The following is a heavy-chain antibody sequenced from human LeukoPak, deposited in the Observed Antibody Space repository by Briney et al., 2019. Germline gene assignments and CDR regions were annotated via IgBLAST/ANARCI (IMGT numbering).Heavy chain of an antibody. CDR3: ARDWGYDSGTYCVY. CDR1: GLTLKNFA. J-gene: IGHJ4*02. CDR2: ISYDGKKI. V-gene: IGHV3-30*03. D-gene: IGHD3-10*01. Sequence: GGSLRLSCAASGLTLKNFAMSWVRQAPGKGLEWVAVISYDGKKIFYADSVKGRFTISRDNSKNTVDLQMNSLRAEDMAVYYCARDWGYDSGTYCVYWGQGTLVTVSS.